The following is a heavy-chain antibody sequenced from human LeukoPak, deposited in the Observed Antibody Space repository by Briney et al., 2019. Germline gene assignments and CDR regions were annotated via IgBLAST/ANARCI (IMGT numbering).Heavy chain of an antibody. Sequence: LALIYWDDDKQYSPSLKSRLTIAKDTSKNQVVLTMTNMDPVDTATYCARRTPWVLWGFDYWGQGTLVTVSS. J-gene: IGHJ4*02. CDR2: IYWDDDK. CDR3: RRTPWVLWGFDY. V-gene: IGHV2-5*02. D-gene: IGHD1-26*01.